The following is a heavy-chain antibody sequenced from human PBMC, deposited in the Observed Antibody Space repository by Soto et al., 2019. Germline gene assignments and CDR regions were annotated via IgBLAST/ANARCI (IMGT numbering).Heavy chain of an antibody. V-gene: IGHV1-18*01. CDR3: ARDWGSSYYDSSGYYHPYYYYGMDV. D-gene: IGHD3-22*01. CDR2: ISAYNGNT. CDR1: CYTFTSYG. Sequence: ASVKVSCKASCYTFTSYGISWVRQAPGQGLEWMGWISAYNGNTNYAQKLQGRVTMTTDTSTSTAYMELRSLRSDDTAVYYCARDWGSSYYDSSGYYHPYYYYGMDVWGQGTTVTVSS. J-gene: IGHJ6*02.